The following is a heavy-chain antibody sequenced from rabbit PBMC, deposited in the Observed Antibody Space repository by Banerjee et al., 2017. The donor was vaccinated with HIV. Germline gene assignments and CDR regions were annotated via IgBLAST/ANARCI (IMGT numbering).Heavy chain of an antibody. Sequence: QSLVESGGGLVQPGGSLKLSCKASGFDFSSYGVSWVRQAPGKGLEWIGYIDPDFRNINYASWVNGRFTISSHNAQNTLYLQLNSLTVADTASYFCVRDQTGDGVSVHTLWGQGTLVTVS. D-gene: IGHD2-1*01. CDR3: VRDQTGDGVSVHTL. V-gene: IGHV1S7*01. J-gene: IGHJ3*01. CDR1: GFDFSSYG. CDR2: IDPDFRNI.